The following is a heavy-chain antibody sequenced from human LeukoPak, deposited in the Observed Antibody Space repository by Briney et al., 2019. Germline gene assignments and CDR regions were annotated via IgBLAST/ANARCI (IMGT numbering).Heavy chain of an antibody. J-gene: IGHJ5*02. CDR2: ISITSSHT. CDR3: ARGSARWFDP. Sequence: WGSLRLSGAASGFTFSDSYMSWIRQAAGKGLEWVSYISITSSHTNYADSVKGRFTISRDNAKKSLYLQMNSLRAEDTAVYYCARGSARWFDPWGQGTLVTVSS. CDR1: GFTFSDSY. V-gene: IGHV3-11*05.